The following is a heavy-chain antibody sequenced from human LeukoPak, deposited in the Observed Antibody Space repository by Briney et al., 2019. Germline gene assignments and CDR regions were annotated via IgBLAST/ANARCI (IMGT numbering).Heavy chain of an antibody. CDR1: GFTFSSYG. V-gene: IGHV3-30*02. CDR2: IRYDGSNK. J-gene: IGHJ2*01. Sequence: GRSLRLSCAASGFTFSSYGMHWVRQAPGKGLEWVAFIRYDGSNKYYADSVKGRFTISRDNSKNTLYLQMNSLRAEDTAVYYCAKSYHDSSGYYWYFDLWGRGTLVTVSS. CDR3: AKSYHDSSGYYWYFDL. D-gene: IGHD3-22*01.